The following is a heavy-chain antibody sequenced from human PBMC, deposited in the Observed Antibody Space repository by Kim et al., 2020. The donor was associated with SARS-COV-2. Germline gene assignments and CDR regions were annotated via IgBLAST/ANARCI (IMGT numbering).Heavy chain of an antibody. Sequence: YYNPSLKSRVTISVDTSKNQFSLKLSSVTAADTAVYYCARSSGSNYEFDYWGQGTLVTVSS. V-gene: IGHV4-30-2*04. J-gene: IGHJ4*02. D-gene: IGHD1-26*01. CDR3: ARSSGSNYEFDY.